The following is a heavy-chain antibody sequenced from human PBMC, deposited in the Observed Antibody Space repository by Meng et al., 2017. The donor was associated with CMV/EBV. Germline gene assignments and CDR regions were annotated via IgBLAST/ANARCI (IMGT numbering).Heavy chain of an antibody. D-gene: IGHD3-9*01. J-gene: IGHJ5*02. V-gene: IGHV1-45*02. CDR3: AILDDILTGYEDWFDP. CDR1: GYTFTGYY. CDR2: ITPFNGNT. Sequence: SVKVSCKASGYTFTGYYMHWVRQAPGQALEWMGWITPFNGNTNYAQKFQDRVTITRDRSMSTAYMVLSSLRSEDTAMYYCAILDDILTGYEDWFDPWGQGTLVTVSS.